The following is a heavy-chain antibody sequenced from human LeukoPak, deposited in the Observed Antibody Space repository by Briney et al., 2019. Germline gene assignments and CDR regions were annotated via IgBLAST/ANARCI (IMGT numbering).Heavy chain of an antibody. CDR2: ISYDGSNK. J-gene: IGHJ4*02. CDR1: GFTFSSYG. V-gene: IGHV3-30*18. CDR3: AKVWGYCSSTSCYARSPFDY. D-gene: IGHD2-2*01. Sequence: GGSLRLSCAASGFTFSSYGMHWVHQAPGKGLEWVAVISYDGSNKYYADSVKGRFTISRDNSKNTLYLQMNSLRAEDTAVYYCAKVWGYCSSTSCYARSPFDYWGQGTLVTVSS.